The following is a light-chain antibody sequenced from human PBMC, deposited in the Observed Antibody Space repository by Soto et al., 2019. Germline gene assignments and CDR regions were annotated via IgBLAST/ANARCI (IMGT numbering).Light chain of an antibody. CDR3: QQNYSTPPIP. Sequence: IQMTQSPSSLTASVGDRVTITCRASKRISSYLNWYQQKPGKAPKLLIYAASSLQSGVPSRFSGSGSGTDFTLPISSLHPEYFESYYYQQNYSTPPIPCGPGTELDS. V-gene: IGKV1-39*01. CDR2: AAS. J-gene: IGKJ3*01. CDR1: KRISSY.